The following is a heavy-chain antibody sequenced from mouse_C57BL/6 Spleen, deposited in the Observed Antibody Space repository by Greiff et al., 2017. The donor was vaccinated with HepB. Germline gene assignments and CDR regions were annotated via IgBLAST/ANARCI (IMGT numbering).Heavy chain of an antibody. CDR1: GYTFTDYE. CDR2: IDPETGGT. Sequence: QVQLKESGAELVRPGASVTLSCKASGYTFTDYEMHWVKQTPVHGLEWIGAIDPETGGTAYNQKFKGKAILTADKSSSTAYMELRSLTSEDSAVYYCTRGEDGYFDVWGTGTTVTVSS. CDR3: TRGEDGYFDV. J-gene: IGHJ1*03. V-gene: IGHV1-15*01.